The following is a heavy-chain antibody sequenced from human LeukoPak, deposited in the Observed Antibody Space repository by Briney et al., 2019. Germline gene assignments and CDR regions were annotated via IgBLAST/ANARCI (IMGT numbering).Heavy chain of an antibody. CDR3: ARDTNWNEFDP. CDR1: GYTFTSYY. V-gene: IGHV1-46*03. CDR2: INPSGGST. Sequence: GASVKVSCKASGYTFTSYYMHWVRQAPGQGLEWMGIINPSGGSTSYAQKFQGRVAMTRDTSTSTVYMELSSLRSEDTAVYYCARDTNWNEFDPWGQGTLVTVSS. D-gene: IGHD1-20*01. J-gene: IGHJ5*02.